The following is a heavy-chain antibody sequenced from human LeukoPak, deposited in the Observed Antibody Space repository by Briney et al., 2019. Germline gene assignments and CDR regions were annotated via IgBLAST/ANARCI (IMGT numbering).Heavy chain of an antibody. V-gene: IGHV3-74*01. D-gene: IGHD3-22*01. CDR1: GFTFSNYW. J-gene: IGHJ5*02. CDR3: ARDLGQYYDTSDIWFDP. CDR2: INSGGINT. Sequence: GGSLRLSCAASGFTFSNYWMHWVRHAPGKGLVWVSRINSGGINTSYADSVKGRFTVSRDNAKNTLNLQMNSLRAEDTAVYYCARDLGQYYDTSDIWFDPWGQGTLVTVSS.